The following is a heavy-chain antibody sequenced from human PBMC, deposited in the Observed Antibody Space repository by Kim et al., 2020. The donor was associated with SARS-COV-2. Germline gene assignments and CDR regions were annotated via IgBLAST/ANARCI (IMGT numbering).Heavy chain of an antibody. J-gene: IGHJ4*02. Sequence: GRFTISRDNSKNTLYLQMNSLRAEDTAVYYCAKEGSFTMIVVPSGGYFDYWGQGTLVTVSS. V-gene: IGHV3-23*01. D-gene: IGHD3-22*01. CDR3: AKEGSFTMIVVPSGGYFDY.